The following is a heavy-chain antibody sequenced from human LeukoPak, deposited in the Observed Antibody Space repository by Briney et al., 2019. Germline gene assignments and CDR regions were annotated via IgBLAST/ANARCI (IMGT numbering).Heavy chain of an antibody. V-gene: IGHV3-74*01. D-gene: IGHD4-23*01. Sequence: GGSLRLSCAASGFTLSSYWMHWVRHAPRKGLVWVSRINSDGSSTSYADSVKGRFTISRDNAKNTLYLQMNSLRAEDTAVYYCARISSGGYYYYYYYMDVWGKGTTVTISS. CDR3: ARISSGGYYYYYYYMDV. CDR1: GFTLSSYW. CDR2: INSDGSST. J-gene: IGHJ6*03.